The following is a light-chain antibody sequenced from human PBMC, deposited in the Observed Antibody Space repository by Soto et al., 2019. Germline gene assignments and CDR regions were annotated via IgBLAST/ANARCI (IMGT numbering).Light chain of an antibody. CDR2: EVT. Sequence: QSALTQPASVSGSPGQSITISCTGTSNDVGGYNYVSWYQQHPGKAPKLMIYEVTDRPWGVSNRFSGSKSGNTASLTISGLHAEDEADYYCSSYTHTSTPSCVFGTGTKLTVL. CDR3: SSYTHTSTPSCV. CDR1: SNDVGGYNY. V-gene: IGLV2-14*01. J-gene: IGLJ1*01.